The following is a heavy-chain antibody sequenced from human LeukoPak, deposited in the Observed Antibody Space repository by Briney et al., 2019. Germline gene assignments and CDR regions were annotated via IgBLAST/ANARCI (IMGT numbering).Heavy chain of an antibody. CDR3: AKRSYGDYDLRDSWYFDL. V-gene: IGHV3-9*01. Sequence: GRSLRLSCAASGFTFDDYAMHWVRQAPGKGLEWVSGISWNSGSIGYADSVKGRFTISRDNAKNSLYLQMNSLRAEDTALYYCAKRSYGDYDLRDSWYFDLWGRGTLVTVSS. D-gene: IGHD4-17*01. CDR2: ISWNSGSI. J-gene: IGHJ2*01. CDR1: GFTFDDYA.